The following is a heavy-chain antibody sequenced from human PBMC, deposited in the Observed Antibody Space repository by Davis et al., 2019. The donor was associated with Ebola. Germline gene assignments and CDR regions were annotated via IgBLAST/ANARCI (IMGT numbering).Heavy chain of an antibody. J-gene: IGHJ4*02. Sequence: PSETLSLTCAVYGGSFSGYYWSWIRQPPGKGLEWIGEINHSGSTNYNPSLKSRVTISVDTSKNQFSLKLSSVTAADTAVYYCARGLEDPRWGQGTLVTVSS. D-gene: IGHD1-1*01. V-gene: IGHV4-34*01. CDR2: INHSGST. CDR3: ARGLEDPR. CDR1: GGSFSGYY.